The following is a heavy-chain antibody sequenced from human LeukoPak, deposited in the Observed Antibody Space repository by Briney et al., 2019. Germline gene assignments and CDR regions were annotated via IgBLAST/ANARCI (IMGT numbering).Heavy chain of an antibody. CDR2: IYPGDSDT. V-gene: IGHV5-51*01. CDR1: GYSFTSYW. CDR3: ARLNQGPYYYYGMDV. Sequence: GESLKISCKGSGYSFTSYWIGWVRQMPGKGLEWMGIIYPGDSDTRYSPSFQGQVTISADKSISTAYLQWSSLKASDTAMYYCARLNQGPYYYYGMDVWGQGTTVTVSS. J-gene: IGHJ6*02.